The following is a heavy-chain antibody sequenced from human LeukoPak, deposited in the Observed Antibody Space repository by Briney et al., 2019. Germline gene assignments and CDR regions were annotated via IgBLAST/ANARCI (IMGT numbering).Heavy chain of an antibody. CDR2: IYTSGRT. CDR3: AKAGWRGGGTFNEFDP. CDR1: GGSISSGSYF. D-gene: IGHD3-16*01. V-gene: IGHV4-61*02. J-gene: IGHJ5*02. Sequence: PSETLSLTCTVSGGSISSGSYFWSWIRQPAGKGLEWIGRIYTSGRTNYNPSLKSRVTISLDTSKNQFSLKLRSVTAADTAVYFCAKAGWRGGGTFNEFDPWGQGTLVTVSS.